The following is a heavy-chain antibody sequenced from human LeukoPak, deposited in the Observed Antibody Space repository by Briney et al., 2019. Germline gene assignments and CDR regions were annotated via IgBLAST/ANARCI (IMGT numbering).Heavy chain of an antibody. CDR2: ISSSSSYI. J-gene: IGHJ4*02. V-gene: IGHV3-21*01. D-gene: IGHD2-15*01. CDR1: GFTFSSYS. CDR3: ARVGCCSGGSCYRPVDY. Sequence: GGSLRLSCAASGFTFSSYSMNWVRQAPGKGLEWVSSISSSSSYIYYADSVKGRFTISRDNAKNSLYLQMNSLRAEDTAVYYCARVGCCSGGSCYRPVDYWGQGTLVTVSS.